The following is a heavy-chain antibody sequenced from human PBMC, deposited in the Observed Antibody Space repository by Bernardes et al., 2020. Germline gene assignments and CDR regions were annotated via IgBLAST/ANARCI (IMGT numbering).Heavy chain of an antibody. CDR3: ARQPYYYDSRGYYYRGWFDP. V-gene: IGHV4-39*01. J-gene: IGHJ5*02. Sequence: SETLSLTCTVSGASISSNSYYWGWIRQPPGKGLECIGSIFSSGSTYYNPSLKTRISMSVDTSTNQFSLRLTSVTAADTAVYYCARQPYYYDSRGYYYRGWFDPWGQGTLVTVSS. D-gene: IGHD3-22*01. CDR2: IFSSGST. CDR1: GASISSNSYY.